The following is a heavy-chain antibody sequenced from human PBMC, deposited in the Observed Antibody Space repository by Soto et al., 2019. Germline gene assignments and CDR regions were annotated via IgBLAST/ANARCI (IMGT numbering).Heavy chain of an antibody. V-gene: IGHV3-64D*06. D-gene: IGHD5-12*01. CDR2: IRGNGDSS. CDR3: VKSRGGNNFDFFD. J-gene: IGHJ4*02. CDR1: GFTFSSYT. Sequence: GGSLRLSCSASGFTFSSYTVHWVLHAPGKGLDYVSGIRGNGDSSFYADSVKGRFTISRDNSKNALYLLMSSLSADDTAVYYCVKSRGGNNFDFFDWGQGALVTAPQ.